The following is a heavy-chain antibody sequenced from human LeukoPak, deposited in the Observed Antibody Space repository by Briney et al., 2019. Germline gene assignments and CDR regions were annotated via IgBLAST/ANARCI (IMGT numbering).Heavy chain of an antibody. V-gene: IGHV3-30*19. D-gene: IGHD3-22*01. J-gene: IGHJ4*02. CDR1: GFTFIGYG. CDR2: ISYDGSNK. Sequence: HPGGSLRLSCAASGFTFIGYGMHWVRQAPGKGLEWVAVISYDGSNKYYADSVKGRFTISRDNSKNTLYLQMNSLRAEDTAVYNCASGYYYDSSGYYQKLYYFDYWGQGTLVTVSS. CDR3: ASGYYYDSSGYYQKLYYFDY.